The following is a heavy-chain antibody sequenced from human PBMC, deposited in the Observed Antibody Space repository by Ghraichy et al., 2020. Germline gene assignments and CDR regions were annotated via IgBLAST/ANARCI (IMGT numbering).Heavy chain of an antibody. J-gene: IGHJ4*02. CDR3: ARAAYYYGSGSYPS. CDR2: INHSGST. D-gene: IGHD3-10*01. Sequence: GSLRLSCAVYGGSFSGYYWSWIRQPPGKGLEWIGEINHSGSTNYNPSLKSRVTISVATSKNQFSLNLSSVTAADTAVYYCARAAYYYGSGSYPSWGQGTLVTVSS. V-gene: IGHV4-34*01. CDR1: GGSFSGYY.